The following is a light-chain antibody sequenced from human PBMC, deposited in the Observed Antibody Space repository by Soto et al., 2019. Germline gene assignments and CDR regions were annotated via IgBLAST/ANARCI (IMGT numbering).Light chain of an antibody. CDR3: QHYNSYRLT. J-gene: IGKJ4*01. CDR2: DAS. Sequence: DIQMTQSPSTLSASVGDRVTITCRASQSSSSWLAWYQQKPGKAPKLLIYDASSLESGVPSRFSCSGSGTEFTLTISSLQPDDFATYYCQHYNSYRLTFGGGTKVEIK. CDR1: QSSSSW. V-gene: IGKV1-5*01.